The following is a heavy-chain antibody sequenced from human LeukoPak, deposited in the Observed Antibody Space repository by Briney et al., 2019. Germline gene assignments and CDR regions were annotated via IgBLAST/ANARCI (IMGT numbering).Heavy chain of an antibody. CDR3: AKEWIQLWN. D-gene: IGHD5-18*01. V-gene: IGHV3-48*01. CDR2: ISSTSSTI. J-gene: IGHJ4*02. Sequence: GGSLRLSCAASGFTFSSYSMNWVRQAPGKGLEWVSYISSTSSTIYYADSVKGRFTISRDNSKNTLYLQMNSLRAEDTAVYYCAKEWIQLWNWGQGTLVTVSS. CDR1: GFTFSSYS.